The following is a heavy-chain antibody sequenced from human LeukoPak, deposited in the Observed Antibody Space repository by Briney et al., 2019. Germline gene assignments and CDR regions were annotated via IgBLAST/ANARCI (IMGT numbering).Heavy chain of an antibody. D-gene: IGHD3-10*01. CDR2: INPNSGDT. V-gene: IGHV1-2*02. Sequence: SVNVSGKASGYTFTDLFMHWVRQAPGQGLEWMGWINPNSGDTDYAQSFQGRVTMTRDTSISTVYMELSRLRSDDTAVYYCARASYGSGSYSLDYWGQGTLVTVSS. CDR3: ARASYGSGSYSLDY. CDR1: GYTFTDLF. J-gene: IGHJ4*02.